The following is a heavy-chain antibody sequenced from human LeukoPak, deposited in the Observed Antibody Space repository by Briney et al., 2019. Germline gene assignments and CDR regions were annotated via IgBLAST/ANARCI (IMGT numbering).Heavy chain of an antibody. J-gene: IGHJ4*02. CDR2: ISYDGSNK. CDR1: GFTFSSYA. Sequence: PGGSLRLSCAASGFTFSSYAMHWVRQAPGKGLEWVAVISYDGSNKYYADSVKGRFTISTDNSKNTLYLQMNSLRAEDTAVYYCASILHSGSFYPPYWGQGPLVTVSS. D-gene: IGHD1-26*01. CDR3: ASILHSGSFYPPY. V-gene: IGHV3-30-3*01.